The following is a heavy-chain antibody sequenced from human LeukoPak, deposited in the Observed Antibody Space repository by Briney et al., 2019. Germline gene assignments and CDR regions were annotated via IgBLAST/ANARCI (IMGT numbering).Heavy chain of an antibody. V-gene: IGHV1-8*01. J-gene: IGHJ6*03. CDR1: RYTFTSYD. CDR3: ARACVLAAAGYYYMDV. D-gene: IGHD6-13*01. CDR2: MNPNSGNT. Sequence: ASVKVSCKASRYTFTSYDINWVRQATGQGLEWMGWMNPNSGNTGYAQKFQGRVTMTRNTSISTAYMELSSLRSEDTAVYYCARACVLAAAGYYYMDVWGKGTTVTVSS.